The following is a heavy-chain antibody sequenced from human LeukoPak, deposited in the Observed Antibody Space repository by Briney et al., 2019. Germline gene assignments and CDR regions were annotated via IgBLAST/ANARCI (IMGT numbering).Heavy chain of an antibody. J-gene: IGHJ4*02. Sequence: GGSLRLSCAASGFTFSSYAMHWVRQAPGKGLEWVAVISYDGSNKYYADSVKGRFTISRDNSKNTLYLQTNSLRAEDTAVYYCARDQAAGQDFDYWGQGTLVTVSS. CDR3: ARDQAAGQDFDY. V-gene: IGHV3-30*04. D-gene: IGHD6-13*01. CDR2: ISYDGSNK. CDR1: GFTFSSYA.